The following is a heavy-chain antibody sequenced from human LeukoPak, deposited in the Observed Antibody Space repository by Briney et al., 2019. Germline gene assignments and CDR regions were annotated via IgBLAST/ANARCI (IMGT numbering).Heavy chain of an antibody. Sequence: GGSLRLSCAASGFTFSSYAMHWVRQAPGKGLEWVAVISYDGSNKYYADSVKGRFTISRDNSKNTLYLQMNSLRAGDTAVYYCAKGYSRGWYAHTPNFWGQGTLVTVSS. CDR3: AKGYSRGWYAHTPNF. J-gene: IGHJ4*02. CDR2: ISYDGSNK. D-gene: IGHD6-19*01. CDR1: GFTFSSYA. V-gene: IGHV3-30*04.